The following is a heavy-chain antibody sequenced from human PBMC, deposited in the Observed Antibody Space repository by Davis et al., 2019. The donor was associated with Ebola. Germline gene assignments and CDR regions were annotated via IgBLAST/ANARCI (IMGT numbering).Heavy chain of an antibody. J-gene: IGHJ2*01. CDR3: ARDLPGGDWYFDL. CDR1: GFTFSDYY. CDR2: ISSGGSTI. V-gene: IGHV3-11*01. D-gene: IGHD1-14*01. Sequence: GESLKISCAASGFTFSDYYMSWIRQAPGKGLEWVSYISSGGSTIHYADSVKGRFTISRDNAKNSLYLQMNTLRAEDTAVYYCARDLPGGDWYFDLWGRGTLVTVSS.